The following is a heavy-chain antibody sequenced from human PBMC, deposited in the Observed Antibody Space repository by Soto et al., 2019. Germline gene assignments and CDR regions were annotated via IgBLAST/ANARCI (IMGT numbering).Heavy chain of an antibody. CDR1: GGSISIYY. CDR2: IYYSGST. V-gene: IGHV4-59*01. Sequence: SETLSLTCTVSGGSISIYYWSWIRQPPGMGLEWIGYIYYSGSTNYNPSLKSRVTISVDTSKNQFSLKLSSVTAADTAVYYCARTLYSYGPRFDYWGQGTLVTVSS. CDR3: ARTLYSYGPRFDY. D-gene: IGHD5-18*01. J-gene: IGHJ4*02.